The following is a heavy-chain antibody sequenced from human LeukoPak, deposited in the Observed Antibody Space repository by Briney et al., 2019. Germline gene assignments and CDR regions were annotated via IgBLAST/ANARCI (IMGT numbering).Heavy chain of an antibody. V-gene: IGHV1-2*02. CDR3: ARAIRGVIDWFDS. D-gene: IGHD3-10*01. J-gene: IGHJ5*01. CDR1: GYTFTDNY. Sequence: ASEKVSCKASGYTFTDNYMHWVRHAPGQGLEWMGWINPNSGDTKYAQKFQGRVTMTRDTAISTAYMELSRLTSDDTAVYFCARAIRGVIDWFDSWGQGTLVTVSS. CDR2: INPNSGDT.